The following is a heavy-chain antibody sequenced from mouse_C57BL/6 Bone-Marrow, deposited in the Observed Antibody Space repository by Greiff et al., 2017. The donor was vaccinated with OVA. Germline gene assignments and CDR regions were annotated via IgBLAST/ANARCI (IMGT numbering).Heavy chain of an antibody. J-gene: IGHJ1*03. CDR1: GYTFTDYY. CDR2: INPNNGGT. Sequence: VQLQQSGPELVKPEASVKISCKASGYTFTDYYMNWVKQSHGKSLEWIGDINPNNGGTSYNQKFKGKATLTVDKSSSTAYMELRSLTSEDSAVYYCARDYYGSSWYFDVWGTGTTVTVSS. D-gene: IGHD1-1*01. CDR3: ARDYYGSSWYFDV. V-gene: IGHV1-26*01.